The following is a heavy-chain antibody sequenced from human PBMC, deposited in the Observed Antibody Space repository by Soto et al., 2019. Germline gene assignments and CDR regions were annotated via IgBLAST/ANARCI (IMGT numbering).Heavy chain of an antibody. CDR1: GGSFSGYY. D-gene: IGHD3-10*01. Sequence: SETLSLTCAVYGGSFSGYYWSWIRQPPGKGLEWIGEINHSGSTNYNPSLKSRVTISVDTSKNQFPLKLSSVTAADTAVYYCARGRSPRVLLLWFGVTRFDYWGQGTLVTVSS. J-gene: IGHJ4*02. CDR2: INHSGST. CDR3: ARGRSPRVLLLWFGVTRFDY. V-gene: IGHV4-34*01.